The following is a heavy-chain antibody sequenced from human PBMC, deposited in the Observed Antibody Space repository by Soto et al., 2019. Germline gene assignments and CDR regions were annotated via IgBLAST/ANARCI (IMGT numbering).Heavy chain of an antibody. CDR1: GFTFSSYA. Sequence: PGGSLRLSCAASGFTFSSYAMSWVRQVPGKGLEWVSAISGSGGSTYYADSVKGRFTISRDNSKNTLYLQMNSLRAEDTAVYYCSADPIAVAGKGPDYWGQGTLVTVSS. V-gene: IGHV3-23*01. D-gene: IGHD6-19*01. CDR3: SADPIAVAGKGPDY. CDR2: ISGSGGST. J-gene: IGHJ4*02.